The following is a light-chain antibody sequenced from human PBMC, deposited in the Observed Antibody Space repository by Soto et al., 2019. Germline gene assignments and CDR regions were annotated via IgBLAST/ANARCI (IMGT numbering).Light chain of an antibody. CDR3: QQISRTPYT. CDR1: QSISSY. CDR2: AAS. J-gene: IGKJ2*01. Sequence: DTQMTQSPSSLSASVGDRVVITCRASQSISSYLNWYQQKPGKAPKLLIYAASSLQSGVPSRFSGSGSGTDFTLTISSLQPEDFATYYCQQISRTPYTFGQGTKLEIK. V-gene: IGKV1-39*01.